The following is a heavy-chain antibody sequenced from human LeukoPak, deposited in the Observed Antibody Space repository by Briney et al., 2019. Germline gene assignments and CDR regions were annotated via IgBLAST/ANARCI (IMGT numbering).Heavy chain of an antibody. J-gene: IGHJ3*02. CDR1: GYTFTGYY. D-gene: IGHD3-22*01. CDR2: INPSSGGA. V-gene: IGHV1-2*02. CDR3: GRDYYDSSGDGAFDI. Sequence: ASVKVSCKASGYTFTGYYMHWVRQAPGQGLEWMGWINPSSGGANYAQKFQDRVTMTRDTSISTVHMELSRLRSDDTAVYYCGRDYYDSSGDGAFDIWGQGTMVTVSS.